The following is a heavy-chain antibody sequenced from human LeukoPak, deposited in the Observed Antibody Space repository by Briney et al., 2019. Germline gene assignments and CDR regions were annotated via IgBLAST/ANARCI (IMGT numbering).Heavy chain of an antibody. CDR1: GGSISSHY. D-gene: IGHD3-22*01. Sequence: SETLSLTCTVSGGSISSHYWGWIRQPPGKGLEWIGSIYYSGSTYYNPSLKSRVTISVDTSKNQFSLKLSSVTAADTAVYYCARHPVGTIWYYYDSSGYYGFDYWGQGTLVTVSS. CDR3: ARHPVGTIWYYYDSSGYYGFDY. CDR2: IYYSGST. V-gene: IGHV4-39*01. J-gene: IGHJ4*02.